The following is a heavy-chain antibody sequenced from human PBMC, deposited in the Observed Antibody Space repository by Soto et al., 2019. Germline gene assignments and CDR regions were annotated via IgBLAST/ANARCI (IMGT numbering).Heavy chain of an antibody. Sequence: QVQLVESGGGVVQPGRSLRLSCAASGFTFSSYGMHWVRQAPGKGLEWVAVISYDGSNKYYADSVKGRFTISRDNSKNTLYLQMSSLRAEDTAVYYCAKPRGITFGGVIVTSAFDIWGQGTMVTVSS. CDR3: AKPRGITFGGVIVTSAFDI. J-gene: IGHJ3*02. CDR2: ISYDGSNK. V-gene: IGHV3-30*18. D-gene: IGHD3-16*02. CDR1: GFTFSSYG.